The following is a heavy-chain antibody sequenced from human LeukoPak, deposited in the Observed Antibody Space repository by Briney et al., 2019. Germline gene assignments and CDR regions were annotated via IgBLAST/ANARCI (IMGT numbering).Heavy chain of an antibody. CDR2: IRNDGSNK. V-gene: IGHV3-30*02. D-gene: IGHD5-12*01. CDR3: AKDASGYHDY. CDR1: GFTFYSYG. Sequence: GGSLRLSCAASGFTFYSYGMHWVRQAPGKGLEWVAFIRNDGSNKYYADSVKGRFTISRDNSKNTLYLQMNSLRAGDTAVYYCAKDASGYHDYWGQGTLVTVSS. J-gene: IGHJ4*02.